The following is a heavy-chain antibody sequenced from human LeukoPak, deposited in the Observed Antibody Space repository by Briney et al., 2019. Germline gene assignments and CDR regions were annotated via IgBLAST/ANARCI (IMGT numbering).Heavy chain of an antibody. V-gene: IGHV3-23*01. J-gene: IGHJ4*02. CDR3: AKDLGGTVRGVMTY. D-gene: IGHD3-10*01. Sequence: GGSLRLSCAASGFTFSTYALSWVRQAPGKGLEWVSSITNGGGGTYYADSVKGRFTISRDNSKNTLYLQMNSLRAEDTAVYYCAKDLGGTVRGVMTYWGQGTLVTVSS. CDR1: GFTFSTYA. CDR2: ITNGGGGT.